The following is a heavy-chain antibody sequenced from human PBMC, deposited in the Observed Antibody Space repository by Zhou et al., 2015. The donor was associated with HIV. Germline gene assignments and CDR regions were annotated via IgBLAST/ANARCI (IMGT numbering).Heavy chain of an antibody. Sequence: QVQLVQSGAEVKKPGSSVKVSCKASGGTFSSYAISWVRQAPGQGLEWMGGIIPIFGTANYAQKFQGRVTITADESTSTAYMELSSLRSEDTAVYYCARGRRDGYNYVIYYFDYWGQGTLVTVSS. CDR3: ARGRRDGYNYVIYYFDY. J-gene: IGHJ4*02. CDR1: GGTFSSYA. V-gene: IGHV1-69*01. CDR2: IIPIFGTA. D-gene: IGHD5-24*01.